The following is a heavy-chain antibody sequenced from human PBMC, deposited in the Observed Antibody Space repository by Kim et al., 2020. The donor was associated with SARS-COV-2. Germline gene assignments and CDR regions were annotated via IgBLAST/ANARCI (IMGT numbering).Heavy chain of an antibody. CDR2: IIPIFGTA. CDR1: GGTFSSYA. V-gene: IGHV1-69*13. D-gene: IGHD4-17*01. Sequence: SVKVSCKSSGGTFSSYAISWVRQAPGQGLEWMGGIIPIFGTANYAQKFQGRVTITADESTSTAYMELSSLRSEDTAVYYCARVTTVTTAFDYWGQGTLVTVSS. J-gene: IGHJ4*02. CDR3: ARVTTVTTAFDY.